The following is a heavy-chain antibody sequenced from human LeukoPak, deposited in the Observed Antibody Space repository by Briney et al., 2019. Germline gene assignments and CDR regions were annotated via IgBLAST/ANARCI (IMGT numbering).Heavy chain of an antibody. CDR1: GYSFTSYW. J-gene: IGHJ4*02. V-gene: IGHV5-51*01. D-gene: IGHD3-10*01. Sequence: GESLKISCKGSGYSFTSYWIGWVRQMPGKGLEWMGIIYPGDSDTRYSPSFQGQVTISADKSISTAYLQWSSLKASDTAMYYCARQLPSGGGSGSHLCFDYWGQGTLVTVSS. CDR3: ARQLPSGGGSGSHLCFDY. CDR2: IYPGDSDT.